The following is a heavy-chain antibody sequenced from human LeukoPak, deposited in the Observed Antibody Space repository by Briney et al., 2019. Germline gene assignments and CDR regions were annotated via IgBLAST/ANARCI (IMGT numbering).Heavy chain of an antibody. D-gene: IGHD3-22*01. CDR1: GGSISSYY. CDR2: IYYSGST. Sequence: PSETLSLTCTVSGGSISSYYWSWIRQPPGKGLEWIGYIYYSGSTNYNPSLKSRVTISVDTSKNQFSLKLSSVTAADTAVYYCARVTYYYDSSGYDYYYYMDVWGKGTTVTVSS. CDR3: ARVTYYYDSSGYDYYYYMDV. J-gene: IGHJ6*03. V-gene: IGHV4-59*01.